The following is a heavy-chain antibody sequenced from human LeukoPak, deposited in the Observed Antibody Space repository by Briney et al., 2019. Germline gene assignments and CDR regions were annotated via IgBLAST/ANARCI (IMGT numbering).Heavy chain of an antibody. V-gene: IGHV4-39*07. D-gene: IGHD5-18*01. CDR1: GGSISSSSYY. CDR3: ARDLSTQVDTAMGLQDY. J-gene: IGHJ4*02. CDR2: IYYSGST. Sequence: SQTLSLTCTVSGGSISSSSYYWGWIRQPPGKGLEWIGSIYYSGSTYYNPSLKSRVTISVDTSKNQFSLKLSSVTAADTAVYYCARDLSTQVDTAMGLQDYWGQGTLVTVSS.